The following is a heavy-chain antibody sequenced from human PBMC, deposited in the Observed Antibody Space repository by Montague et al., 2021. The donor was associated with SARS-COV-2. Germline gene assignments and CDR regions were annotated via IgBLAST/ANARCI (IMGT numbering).Heavy chain of an antibody. Sequence: SETLSLTCTVSGGSVSSSHYYWAWIRQPPGKGLEWIGSISYSGSTYYNPSLKSRVTISVDTSENQFSLKLSSVTAADTAVYYCARGYYGSGSYYFLGNWGQGTLVTVSP. J-gene: IGHJ4*02. CDR1: GGSVSSSHYY. V-gene: IGHV4-39*07. D-gene: IGHD3-10*01. CDR2: ISYSGST. CDR3: ARGYYGSGSYYFLGN.